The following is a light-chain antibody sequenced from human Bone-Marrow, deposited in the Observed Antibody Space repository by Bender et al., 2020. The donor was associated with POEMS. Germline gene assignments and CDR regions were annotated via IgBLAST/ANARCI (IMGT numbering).Light chain of an antibody. Sequence: QSALTQPASVSGSPGQSITISCTGTNTDFGTYYDDVSWYQQHPGKAPKLMIFEASEGPSGVSNRFSASKSGNTASLTISGLQAEDEADYYCCSYVDTFVLFGGGTKLTVL. J-gene: IGLJ2*01. V-gene: IGLV2-23*01. CDR3: CSYVDTFVL. CDR2: EAS. CDR1: NTDFGTYYD.